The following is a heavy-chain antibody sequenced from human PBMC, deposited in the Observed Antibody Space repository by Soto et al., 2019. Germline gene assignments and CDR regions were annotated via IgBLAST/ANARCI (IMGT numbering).Heavy chain of an antibody. D-gene: IGHD3-10*01. CDR1: GGSISSSSYY. CDR3: ASPAWLSSGEY. J-gene: IGHJ4*02. CDR2: TYYSGST. V-gene: IGHV4-39*01. Sequence: SETLSLTCTVSGGSISSSSYYWGWIRQPPGKGLEWIGSTYYSGSTYYNPSLKSRVTISVDTSKNQFSLKLSSVTAADTAVDSCASPAWLSSGEYWGPGNMVTVAS.